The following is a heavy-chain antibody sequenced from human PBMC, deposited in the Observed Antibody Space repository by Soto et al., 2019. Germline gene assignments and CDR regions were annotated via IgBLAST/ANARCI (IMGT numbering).Heavy chain of an antibody. V-gene: IGHV1-18*04. CDR2: ISAYNGNT. CDR3: AREGRDCSSTSCRSGHYGMDV. J-gene: IGHJ6*02. CDR1: GYTFTSYG. D-gene: IGHD2-2*01. Sequence: ASVKVSCKASGYTFTSYGISWVRQAPGQGLEWMGWISAYNGNTNYAQKLQGRVTMTTDTSTSTAYMELRSLRSDDTAVYYCAREGRDCSSTSCRSGHYGMDVWGQGTTVTVSS.